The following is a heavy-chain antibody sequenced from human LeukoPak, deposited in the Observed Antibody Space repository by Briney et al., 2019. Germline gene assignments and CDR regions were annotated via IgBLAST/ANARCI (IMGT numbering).Heavy chain of an antibody. V-gene: IGHV1-2*02. D-gene: IGHD3-3*01. CDR3: AAKTIFGVVGPFDY. CDR1: GYTFTGYY. J-gene: IGHJ4*02. CDR2: INPNSGGT. Sequence: GASVKVSCKASGYTFTGYYMHWVRQAPGRGLEWMGWINPNSGGTNYAQKFQGRVTMTRDTSISTAYMELSRLRSDDTAVYYCAAKTIFGVVGPFDYWGQGTLVTVSS.